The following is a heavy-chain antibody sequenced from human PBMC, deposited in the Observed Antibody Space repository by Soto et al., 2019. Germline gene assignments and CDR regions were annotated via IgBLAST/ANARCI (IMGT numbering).Heavy chain of an antibody. CDR1: GFALSSFD. D-gene: IGHD3-10*01. Sequence: QVQLAESGGGVVQSGRSLRISCAASGFALSSFDMHWVRQAPGKGLEWVAVIWYDGSNEYYADSVKGRFTISRDSSKNTLYLQRNSLSVEDTAVYYCARDALVRGVHPPDYWGQGTLVTVSS. V-gene: IGHV3-33*01. J-gene: IGHJ4*02. CDR2: IWYDGSNE. CDR3: ARDALVRGVHPPDY.